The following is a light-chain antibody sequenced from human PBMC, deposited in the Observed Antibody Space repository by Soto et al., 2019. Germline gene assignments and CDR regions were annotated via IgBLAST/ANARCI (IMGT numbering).Light chain of an antibody. CDR1: QSVSRSY. CDR2: GAS. V-gene: IGKV3-20*01. Sequence: EILLTQSPCTLPLSPGERATLSCRASQSVSRSYLAWYQQKPGQAPRLLIYGASSRATGIPDRFSGSGSGTDFTLTISRLEPEDFEVYYCQQYGSYPITFGQGTRLEIK. CDR3: QQYGSYPIT. J-gene: IGKJ5*01.